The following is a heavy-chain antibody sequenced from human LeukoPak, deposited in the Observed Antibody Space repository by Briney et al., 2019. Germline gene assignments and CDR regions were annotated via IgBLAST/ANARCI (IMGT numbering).Heavy chain of an antibody. V-gene: IGHV4-59*01. CDR3: AREDGYNSF. CDR1: GGSISSYY. J-gene: IGHJ4*02. D-gene: IGHD5-24*01. CDR2: IYYSGST. Sequence: SETLSLTCTVSGGSISSYYWSWIRQPPGKGLEWIGYIYYSGSTNYNPSHKSRVTISVDTSKNQFSLKLSSVTAADTAVYYCAREDGYNSFWGQGTLVTVSS.